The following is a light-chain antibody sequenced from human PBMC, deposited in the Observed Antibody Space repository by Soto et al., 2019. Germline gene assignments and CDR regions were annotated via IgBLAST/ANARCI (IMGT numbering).Light chain of an antibody. CDR1: QAIRND. CDR2: GAS. V-gene: IGKV1-39*01. CDR3: QQSYTTSIT. Sequence: VTITCRASQAIRNDVGWYKQKPGKAPKLLIYGASTLQGGVPSRFSGSGAGTDFTLTISSLQPEDFATYYCQQSYTTSITFGQGTRLDIK. J-gene: IGKJ5*01.